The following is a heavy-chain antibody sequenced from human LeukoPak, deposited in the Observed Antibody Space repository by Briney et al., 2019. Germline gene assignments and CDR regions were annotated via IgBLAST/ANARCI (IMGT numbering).Heavy chain of an antibody. CDR2: IYTSGST. V-gene: IGHV4-61*09. D-gene: IGHD3-22*01. CDR3: ARDLYYYDSSGYYLWAFDI. Sequence: SETLSLTCTVSGVSITSDSYYWSWIRQPAGKGLEWIGHIYTSGSTNYNPSLKSRVTISVDTSKNQFSLKLSSVTAADTAVYYCARDLYYYDSSGYYLWAFDIWGQGTMVTVSS. J-gene: IGHJ3*02. CDR1: GVSITSDSYY.